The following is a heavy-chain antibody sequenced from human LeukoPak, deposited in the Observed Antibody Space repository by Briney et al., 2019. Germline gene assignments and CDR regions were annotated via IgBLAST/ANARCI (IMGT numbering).Heavy chain of an antibody. Sequence: PGGSLRLSCAASGFTFSDYYMKWIRQAPGKGLEWVSYISSSATTIYYADSVKGRFTISRDNAKKSLYLQMNSLRAEDTAVYYCARDHSSSWNYFDYWGQGTLVTVSS. CDR1: GFTFSDYY. CDR3: ARDHSSSWNYFDY. D-gene: IGHD6-13*01. CDR2: ISSSATTI. J-gene: IGHJ4*02. V-gene: IGHV3-11*04.